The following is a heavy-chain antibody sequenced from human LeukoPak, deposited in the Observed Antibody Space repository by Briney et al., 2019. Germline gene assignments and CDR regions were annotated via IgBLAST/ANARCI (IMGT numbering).Heavy chain of an antibody. CDR3: ARQSGSSLGY. Sequence: PSETLSLTCTVSGGSIRSYYWSWIRQPPGKGLEWIGYIYNSGSTNYNPSLKSRVTISVDTSKNQFSLKLSSVTAADTAVYYCARQSGSSLGYWGQGTLITVSS. D-gene: IGHD1-26*01. J-gene: IGHJ4*02. CDR1: GGSIRSYY. CDR2: IYNSGST. V-gene: IGHV4-59*08.